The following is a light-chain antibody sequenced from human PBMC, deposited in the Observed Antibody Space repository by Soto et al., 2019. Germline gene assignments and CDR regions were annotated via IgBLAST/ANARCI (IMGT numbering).Light chain of an antibody. V-gene: IGKV3-20*01. CDR2: AAS. CDR3: QPYCNSPAT. Sequence: EIVLTQSPGTLSLSPGERATLSCRASQSVSSTYLAWYQQIPGLAPRLLIYAASSSATGIPDRFSGSGSGTDFTLSISRPQPEALPMYYCQPYCNSPATFGHGTKVEIK. CDR1: QSVSSTY. J-gene: IGKJ1*01.